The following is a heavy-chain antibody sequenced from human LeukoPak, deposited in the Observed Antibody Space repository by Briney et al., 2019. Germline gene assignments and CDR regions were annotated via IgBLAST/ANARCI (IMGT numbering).Heavy chain of an antibody. V-gene: IGHV3-23*01. CDR2: IRGRSDTT. CDR1: GFTFTMFS. Sequence: GGSLRLSCAASGFTFTMFSMNWLRQAPGKGLEWIAFIRGRSDTTYYADSVKGRFTISRDNSKNTLYLQMNSLRAEDTAVYYCAKGGSEVVVVPAVDYWGQGTLVTVSS. CDR3: AKGGSEVVVVPAVDY. D-gene: IGHD2-2*01. J-gene: IGHJ4*02.